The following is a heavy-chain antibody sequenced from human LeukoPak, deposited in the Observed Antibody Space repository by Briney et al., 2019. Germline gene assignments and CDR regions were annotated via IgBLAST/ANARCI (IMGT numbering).Heavy chain of an antibody. V-gene: IGHV3-53*04. CDR1: GFTFRSYA. Sequence: GGSLRLSCAASGFTFRSYAMRWVRQAPGKGLEWVSAIYADGYTRDAASVKGRFSISRHNSKNTVYLQMDNLRPEDTAVYYCARDRRGEKDFDVWGPGTMVTVSS. CDR2: IYADGYT. CDR3: ARDRRGEKDFDV. J-gene: IGHJ3*01.